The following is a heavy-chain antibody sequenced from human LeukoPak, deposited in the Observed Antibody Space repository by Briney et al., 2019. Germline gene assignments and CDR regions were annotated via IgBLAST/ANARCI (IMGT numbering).Heavy chain of an antibody. J-gene: IGHJ4*02. CDR1: GYTFSNFG. CDR2: ISGNNDNP. CDR3: ARDGTSTDDY. Sequence: GASVKVSCKTSGYTFSNFGISWVRQAPGQGLEWMGWISGNNDNPNYGQKFQGRFTMTTDSSTSTAYMELRSLRSDDTAVYYCARDGTSTDDYWGQGTLVTVSS. D-gene: IGHD2-2*01. V-gene: IGHV1-18*01.